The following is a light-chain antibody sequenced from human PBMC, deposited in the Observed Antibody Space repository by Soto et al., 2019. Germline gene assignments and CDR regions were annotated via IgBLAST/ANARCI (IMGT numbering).Light chain of an antibody. CDR3: QQRPDGPMT. CDR1: QSVSSY. J-gene: IGKJ5*01. V-gene: IGKV3-11*01. CDR2: GAS. Sequence: EIVLTQSPATLSLSPGERATLSCRASQSVSSYLAWYQQRPGQAPRLLIYGASNRATGIPASFSGSGSVTNLTLPNSSLEAEDFAVYYCQQRPDGPMTFGQGPRLEMK.